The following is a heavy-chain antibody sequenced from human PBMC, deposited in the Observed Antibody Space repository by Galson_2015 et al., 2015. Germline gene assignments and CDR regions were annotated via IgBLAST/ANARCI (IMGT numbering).Heavy chain of an antibody. CDR3: ARAGYTSSSSHLYYFDY. J-gene: IGHJ4*02. CDR2: TYYRSKWYN. Sequence: CAISGDSVSSHSAAWNWIRQSPSRGLEWLGRTYYRSKWYNDYAVFVKSRITINPDTSKNQFSLRLNSVTPEDKAVYYCARAGYTSSSSHLYYFDYWGQGTLVTVSS. V-gene: IGHV6-1*01. D-gene: IGHD6-6*01. CDR1: GDSVSSHSAA.